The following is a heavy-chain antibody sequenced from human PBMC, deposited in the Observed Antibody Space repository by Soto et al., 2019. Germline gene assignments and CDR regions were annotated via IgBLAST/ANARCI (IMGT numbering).Heavy chain of an antibody. CDR2: IWYDGSNK. CDR3: ARDRGYSGYDSPRYYYGMDV. J-gene: IGHJ6*02. V-gene: IGHV3-33*01. CDR1: GFTFSSYG. D-gene: IGHD5-12*01. Sequence: QVQLVESGGGVVQPGRSLRLSCAASGFTFSSYGMHWVRQAPGTGLEWVAVIWYDGSNKWYADSVKGRFTISRDNSKNTLHLQMNSLRAEDTAVYSCARDRGYSGYDSPRYYYGMDVWGQGTTVTVSS.